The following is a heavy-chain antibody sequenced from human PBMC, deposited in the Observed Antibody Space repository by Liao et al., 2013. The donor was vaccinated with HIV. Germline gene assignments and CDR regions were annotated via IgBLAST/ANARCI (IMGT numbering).Heavy chain of an antibody. CDR1: GGSISSYY. V-gene: IGHV4-4*07. CDR2: IYSSGST. CDR3: AREAQYDFWSGYYGVGYYFDY. D-gene: IGHD3-3*01. J-gene: IGHJ4*02. Sequence: QVQLQESGPGLVKPSETLSLTCTVSGGSISSYYWSWIRQPAGKGLECIGRIYSSGSTNYNPSLKSRVTMSVDTSKNQFSLKLSSVTAADTAVYYCAREAQYDFWSGYYGVGYYFDYWGQGTLVIVSS.